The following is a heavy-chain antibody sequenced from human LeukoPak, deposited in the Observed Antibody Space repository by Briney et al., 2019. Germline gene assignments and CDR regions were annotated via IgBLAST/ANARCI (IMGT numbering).Heavy chain of an antibody. CDR3: ARVGRITMVRGVIKAKNWFDP. J-gene: IGHJ5*02. V-gene: IGHV1-8*03. CDR1: GYTFTSYD. Sequence: ASVKVSCKASGYTFTSYDINWVRQATGQGLEWMGWMNPNSGNTGYAQKFQGRVTITRNTSISTAYMELSSLRSEDTAVYYCARVGRITMVRGVIKAKNWFDPWGQGTLVTVSS. D-gene: IGHD3-10*01. CDR2: MNPNSGNT.